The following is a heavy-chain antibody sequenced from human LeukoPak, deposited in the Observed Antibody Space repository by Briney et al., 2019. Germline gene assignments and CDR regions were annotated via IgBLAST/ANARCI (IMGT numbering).Heavy chain of an antibody. CDR2: ISSSSSYI. D-gene: IGHD6-13*01. Sequence: GGSLRLSCAASGFPFSSYSMNWVRQAPGKGLEWVSSISSSSSYIYYADSVKGRFTISRDNAKNSLYLQMNSLRAEDTAAYYCARGAGIAAAGMRHNYWGQGTLVTVSS. CDR3: ARGAGIAAAGMRHNY. J-gene: IGHJ4*02. CDR1: GFPFSSYS. V-gene: IGHV3-21*01.